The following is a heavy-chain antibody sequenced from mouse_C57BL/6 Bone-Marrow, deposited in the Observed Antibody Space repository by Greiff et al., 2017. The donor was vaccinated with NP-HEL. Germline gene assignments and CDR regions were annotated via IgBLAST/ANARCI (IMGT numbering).Heavy chain of an antibody. Sequence: DVKLQESGPGLVKPSQSLSLTCSVTGYSITSGYYWNWIRQFPGNKLEWMGYISYDGSNNYNPSLKNRISITRDTSKNQFFLKLNSVTTEDTATYYCARRTGREDYYAMDYWGQGTSVTVSS. CDR1: GYSITSGYY. J-gene: IGHJ4*01. V-gene: IGHV3-6*01. CDR3: ARRTGREDYYAMDY. CDR2: ISYDGSN. D-gene: IGHD4-1*01.